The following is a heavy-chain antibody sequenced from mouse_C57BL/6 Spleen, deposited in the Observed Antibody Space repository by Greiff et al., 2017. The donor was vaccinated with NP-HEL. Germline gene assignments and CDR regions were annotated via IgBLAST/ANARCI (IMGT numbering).Heavy chain of an antibody. CDR2: IDPEDGDT. V-gene: IGHV14-1*01. D-gene: IGHD1-1*01. J-gene: IGHJ3*01. CDR1: GFNIKDYY. Sequence: EVQLQQSGAELVRPGASVKLSCTASGFNIKDYYMHWVKQRPEQGLEWIGRIDPEDGDTEYAPKFQGKATMTADTSSNTAYLQLSSLTSEDTAVYYCTFPYYYGPFAYWGQGTLVTVSA. CDR3: TFPYYYGPFAY.